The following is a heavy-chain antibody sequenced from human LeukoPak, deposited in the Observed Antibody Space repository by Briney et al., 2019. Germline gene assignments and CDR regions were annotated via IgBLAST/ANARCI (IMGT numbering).Heavy chain of an antibody. Sequence: TSETLSLTCAVYGGSFSGYYWSCIRQPPGKGLEWIGEINHSGSTNYNPSLKSRVTISVDTSKNQFSLKLSSVTAADTAVYYCARGLIAAAGTLAEYFQHWGQGTLVTVSS. CDR1: GGSFSGYY. D-gene: IGHD6-13*01. CDR2: INHSGST. J-gene: IGHJ1*01. CDR3: ARGLIAAAGTLAEYFQH. V-gene: IGHV4-34*01.